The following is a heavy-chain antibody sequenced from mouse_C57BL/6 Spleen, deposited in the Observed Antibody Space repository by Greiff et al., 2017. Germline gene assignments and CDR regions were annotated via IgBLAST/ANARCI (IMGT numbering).Heavy chain of an antibody. CDR2: IYPSDSET. CDR3: EKGGYSDCEALCAMDY. D-gene: IGHD2-12*01. CDR1: GYTFTSYW. V-gene: IGHV1-52*01. Sequence: QVQLQQPGAELVRPGSSVKMSCKASGYTFTSYWMHWVKQRPIQGLEWIGNIYPSDSETHYNQKFKDKATLTVDKSSSTAYMQLSSLTSEDSAVYNSEKGGYSDCEALCAMDYWGQGTSVTVSS. J-gene: IGHJ4*01.